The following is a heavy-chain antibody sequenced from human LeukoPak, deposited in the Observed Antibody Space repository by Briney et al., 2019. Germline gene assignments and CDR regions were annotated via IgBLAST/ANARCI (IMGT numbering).Heavy chain of an antibody. CDR3: ARDIYFDLGDITYFEF. D-gene: IGHD3-9*01. J-gene: IGHJ4*02. V-gene: IGHV1-2*02. CDR2: INPNSGGT. CDR1: GYTFTGSY. Sequence: GASVMVSYKASGYTFTGSYKHTVRQAPGQGLEWMGWINPNSGGTKYAQKFQGRVTMTRDTSISTAYMELSRLRSDDTAVYYCARDIYFDLGDITYFEFSGQGTLVTVSS.